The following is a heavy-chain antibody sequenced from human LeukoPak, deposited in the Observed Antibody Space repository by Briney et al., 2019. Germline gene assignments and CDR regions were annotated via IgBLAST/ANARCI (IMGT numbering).Heavy chain of an antibody. CDR3: ALICGGDCYVNY. D-gene: IGHD2-21*02. CDR2: INPNSGGT. CDR1: GYTFTGYY. V-gene: IGHV1-2*02. Sequence: ASVKVSCKASGYTFTGYYMHWVRQAPGQGLEWMGWINPNSGGTNYAQKFQGRVTMTRGTSISTAYMELSRLRSDDTAVYYCALICGGDCYVNYWGQGTLVTVSS. J-gene: IGHJ4*02.